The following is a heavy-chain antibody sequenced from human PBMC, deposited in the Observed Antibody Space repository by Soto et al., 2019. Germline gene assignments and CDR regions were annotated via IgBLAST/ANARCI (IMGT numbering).Heavy chain of an antibody. CDR3: ARQRGEPGAFIVVVVAARGWFDP. CDR1: GGSISSSSYY. CDR2: IYYSGST. V-gene: IGHV4-39*01. Sequence: QLQLQESGPGLVKPSETLSLTCTVSGGSISSSSYYWGWIRQPPGKGLEWIGSIYYSGSTYYNPSLKSRVTISVDTSKNQFSLKLSSVTAADTAVYYCARQRGEPGAFIVVVVAARGWFDPWGQGTLVTVSS. D-gene: IGHD2-15*01. J-gene: IGHJ5*02.